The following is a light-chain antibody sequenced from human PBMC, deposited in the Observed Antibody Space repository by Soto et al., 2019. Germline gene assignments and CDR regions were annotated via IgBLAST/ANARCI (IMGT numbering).Light chain of an antibody. CDR2: AAS. J-gene: IGKJ1*01. CDR3: QQYNNWPQT. CDR1: QSVSSN. V-gene: IGKV3-15*01. Sequence: EIVMTQSPATLSVFSGERATLSCRASQSVSSNLAWYQQKPGQAPRLLIFAASTRATAVPARFSGSGSGTEFTLTISSLQSEDFAVYYCQQYNNWPQTFGQGTKVDIK.